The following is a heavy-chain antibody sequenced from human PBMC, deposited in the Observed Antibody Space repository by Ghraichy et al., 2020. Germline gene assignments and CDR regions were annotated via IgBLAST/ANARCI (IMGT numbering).Heavy chain of an antibody. CDR1: GGSVSSGSYY. CDR3: ARAGIYYDSSGPNSNWFDP. CDR2: IYYSGST. J-gene: IGHJ5*02. D-gene: IGHD3-22*01. Sequence: SETLSLTCTVSGGSVSSGSYYWSWIRQPPGKGLEWIGYIYYSGSTNYNSPLKSRVIISVDTSKNQFSLKLSSVTAADTAVYYCARAGIYYDSSGPNSNWFDPWGQGTLVTVSS. V-gene: IGHV4-61*01.